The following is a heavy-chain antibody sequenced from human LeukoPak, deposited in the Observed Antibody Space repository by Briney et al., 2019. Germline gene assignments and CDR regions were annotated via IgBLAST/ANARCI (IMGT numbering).Heavy chain of an antibody. D-gene: IGHD3-22*01. CDR3: AKRGVVIRVILVGFHKEAYYFDS. Sequence: GGSLRLSCAVSGITLSNYGMSWVRQAPGKGLVWVAGISGSGGTTNYADSVKGRFTISRDNPKNTLFLHMNSLRAEDTAVYFCAKRGVVIRVILVGFHKEAYYFDSWGQGALVTVSS. J-gene: IGHJ4*02. V-gene: IGHV3-23*01. CDR2: ISGSGGTT. CDR1: GITLSNYG.